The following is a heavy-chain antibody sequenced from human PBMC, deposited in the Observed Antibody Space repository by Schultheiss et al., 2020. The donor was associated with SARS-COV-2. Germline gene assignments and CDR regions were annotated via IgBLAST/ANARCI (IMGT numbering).Heavy chain of an antibody. V-gene: IGHV4-39*01. CDR1: GDSISSVDNY. J-gene: IGHJ4*02. CDR2: IDYTGYT. CDR3: ARHHYQLFYFDGR. Sequence: SETLSLTCTVAGDSISSVDNYWGWIRQPPGKPLEWIGSIDYTGYTYYNPSLKSRVTISVDTSRNQFSLKLTSVTATDTATYYCARHHYQLFYFDGRWGQGTLVTVSS. D-gene: IGHD2-2*01.